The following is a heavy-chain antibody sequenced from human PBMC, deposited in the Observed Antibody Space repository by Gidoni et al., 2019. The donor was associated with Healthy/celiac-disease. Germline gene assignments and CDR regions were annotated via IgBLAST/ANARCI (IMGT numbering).Heavy chain of an antibody. CDR1: GFTFSSYA. Sequence: SGGGVVQPGRSLRLSCAASGFTFSSYAMHWVRQAPGKGLEWVAVISYDGSNKYYADSVKGRFTISRDNSKNTLYLQMNSLRAEDTAVYYCARERWHCSGGSCYSYYFDYWGQGTLVTVSS. V-gene: IGHV3-30-3*01. CDR3: ARERWHCSGGSCYSYYFDY. J-gene: IGHJ4*02. D-gene: IGHD2-15*01. CDR2: ISYDGSNK.